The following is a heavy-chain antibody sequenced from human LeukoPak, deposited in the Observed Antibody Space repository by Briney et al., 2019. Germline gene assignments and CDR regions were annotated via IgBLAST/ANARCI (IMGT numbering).Heavy chain of an antibody. CDR3: ARDIHDFWSGQYEYFDL. CDR2: IYHSAST. D-gene: IGHD3-3*01. J-gene: IGHJ2*01. V-gene: IGHV4-38-2*02. Sequence: SETLSLTCTVSGYSISSGYYWGWIRQPPGKGLEWIGSIYHSASTYYSPSLKSRVTISADTSKNQFSLKVNSVTAADTAVYYCARDIHDFWSGQYEYFDLWGHGTLVTVSS. CDR1: GYSISSGYY.